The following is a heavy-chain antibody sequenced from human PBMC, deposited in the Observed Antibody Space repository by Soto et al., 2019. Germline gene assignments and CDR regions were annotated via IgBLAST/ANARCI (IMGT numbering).Heavy chain of an antibody. Sequence: QVQLVQSGAEVKKPGSSVKVSCKASGGTFSSYAISWVRQAPGQGLEWMGGIIPIFGTANYAQKFQGSVTITADESTSTAYMELSSLKSEDTAVYYCSRVEIWFGELSTQYSFDYWGQGTLVTVSS. CDR3: SRVEIWFGELSTQYSFDY. CDR1: GGTFSSYA. CDR2: IIPIFGTA. V-gene: IGHV1-69*01. J-gene: IGHJ4*02. D-gene: IGHD3-10*01.